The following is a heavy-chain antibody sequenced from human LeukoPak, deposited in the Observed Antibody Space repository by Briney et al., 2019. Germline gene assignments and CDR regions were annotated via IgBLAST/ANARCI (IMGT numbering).Heavy chain of an antibody. V-gene: IGHV4-59*13. D-gene: IGHD5-12*01. CDR3: ARGRWLRLTRGLEFDY. J-gene: IGHJ4*02. Sequence: SETLSLTCTVSGGSISSYYWTWIRQPPGKGLEWIGDIYITGSTNYNPYLKRRVTISVDTSKNQFSLRLSSVTAADTAVYYCARGRWLRLTRGLEFDYWGQGTLVTVSS. CDR2: IYITGST. CDR1: GGSISSYY.